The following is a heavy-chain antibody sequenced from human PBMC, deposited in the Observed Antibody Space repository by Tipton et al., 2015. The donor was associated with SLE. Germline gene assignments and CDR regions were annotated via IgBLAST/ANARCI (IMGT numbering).Heavy chain of an antibody. D-gene: IGHD2-15*01. Sequence: TLTLTCTVSGGSISSHYWSWIRQPPGKGLEWIGYIYYSGSTNYNPSLKSRVTISVDTSKNQFSLKLSSVTAADTAVYYCARVGGVSGGGSPGRDYWGQGTLVTVSS. CDR1: GGSISSHY. V-gene: IGHV4-59*11. CDR2: IYYSGST. CDR3: ARVGGVSGGGSPGRDY. J-gene: IGHJ4*02.